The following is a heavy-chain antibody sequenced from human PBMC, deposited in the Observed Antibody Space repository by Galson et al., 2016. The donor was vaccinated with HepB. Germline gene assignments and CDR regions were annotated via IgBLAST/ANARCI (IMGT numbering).Heavy chain of an antibody. CDR1: GGSVTASPYY. CDR2: LSYSGSA. CDR3: ARLFASGRKYDAFDI. J-gene: IGHJ3*02. Sequence: SETLSLTCTVSGGSVTASPYYHAWIRQPPGKGLEWIGTLSYSGSAYYNPSLKSHFTISMGASRNQFSLQLTSVTAADTAVYYRARLFASGRKYDAFDIWGQGKVVTVSS. V-gene: IGHV4-39*01. D-gene: IGHD3-10*01.